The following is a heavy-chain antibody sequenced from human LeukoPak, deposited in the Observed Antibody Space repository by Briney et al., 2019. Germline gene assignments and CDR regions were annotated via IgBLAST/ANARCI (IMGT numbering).Heavy chain of an antibody. J-gene: IGHJ4*02. Sequence: LSLTCSVSGGSITNYYWGWVRQAPGKGLEWVAVISYDGSTQYYADSVKGRFTISRDNSNNMLSLQMNSLKAEDTAVYYCAKGRMMATIMISFDYWGRGTLVTVSS. CDR1: GGSITNYY. V-gene: IGHV3-30*18. CDR3: AKGRMMATIMISFDY. D-gene: IGHD5-24*01. CDR2: ISYDGSTQ.